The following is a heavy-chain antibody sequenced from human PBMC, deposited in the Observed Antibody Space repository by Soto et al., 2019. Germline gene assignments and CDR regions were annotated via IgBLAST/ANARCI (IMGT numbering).Heavy chain of an antibody. V-gene: IGHV3-33*01. J-gene: IGHJ6*02. CDR2: IWYDGSNK. CDR1: GFTFSSYG. Sequence: QVQLVESGGGVVQPGRSLRLSCAASGFTFSSYGMHWVRQAPGKGLEWVAVIWYDGSNKYYADSVKGRFTISRDNSKNTLYLQMNSLRAEDTAVYYCARESITIFGIRGGMDVWGQGTTVTVSS. D-gene: IGHD3-3*01. CDR3: ARESITIFGIRGGMDV.